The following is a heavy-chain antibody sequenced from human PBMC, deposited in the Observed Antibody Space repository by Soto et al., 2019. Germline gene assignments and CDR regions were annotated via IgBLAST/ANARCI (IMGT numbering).Heavy chain of an antibody. Sequence: GGSLRLSCAASGFTFSSYAMHWVRQAPGKGLEWVAVISYDGSNKYYADSVKGRFTISRDNSKNTLYLQMNSLRAEETAGYYFARDGYGSSSWDDYYYYGMDVWGQGTRVTVS. CDR1: GFTFSSYA. CDR2: ISYDGSNK. D-gene: IGHD6-13*01. J-gene: IGHJ6*02. CDR3: ARDGYGSSSWDDYYYYGMDV. V-gene: IGHV3-30-3*01.